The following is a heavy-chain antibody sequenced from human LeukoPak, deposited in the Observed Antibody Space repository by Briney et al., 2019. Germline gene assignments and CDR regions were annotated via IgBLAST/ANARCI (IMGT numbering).Heavy chain of an antibody. Sequence: PSETLSPACTLSGASITTKCSSWVRQPAGDWIEWNGRIYTSGSTNYNPSLKSRVTMSVDTSKNPFSLKLSSVTAADTAVYYCARDPPSTYYYDSSGYFDYWGQGTLVTVSS. CDR1: GASITTKC. CDR3: ARDPPSTYYYDSSGYFDY. D-gene: IGHD3-22*01. V-gene: IGHV4-4*07. J-gene: IGHJ4*02. CDR2: IYTSGST.